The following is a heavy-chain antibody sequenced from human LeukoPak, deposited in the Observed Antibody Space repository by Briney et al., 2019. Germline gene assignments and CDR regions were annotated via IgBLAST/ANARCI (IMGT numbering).Heavy chain of an antibody. Sequence: GGSLRLSCVGSGFTFRSHAMSWVRQAPEKGLEFVSGIYENGGTTYYADSVKGRFSISRDNSKNTLYLQMDSLRGEDTAVYYCAKDGEIAAAGYYYYGMDVWGQGTTVTVSS. J-gene: IGHJ6*02. V-gene: IGHV3-23*01. CDR2: IYENGGTT. CDR3: AKDGEIAAAGYYYYGMDV. CDR1: GFTFRSHA. D-gene: IGHD6-13*01.